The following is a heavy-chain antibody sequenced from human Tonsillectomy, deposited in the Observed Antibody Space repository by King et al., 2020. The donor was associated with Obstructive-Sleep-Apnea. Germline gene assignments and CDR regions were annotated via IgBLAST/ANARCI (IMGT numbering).Heavy chain of an antibody. V-gene: IGHV3-13*01. J-gene: IGHJ4*02. CDR2: IGTAGDT. Sequence: VQLVESGGGLVQPGGSLRLSCAASVFTFSSYDMHWVRQATGKGLEWVSAIGTAGDTYYPGSLKGRFTLSRENAKNSLSLQMNSLRAGDTAVYYCARARGGYSGYDYSYYFDYWGQGTLVTVSS. D-gene: IGHD5-12*01. CDR3: ARARGGYSGYDYSYYFDY. CDR1: VFTFSSYD.